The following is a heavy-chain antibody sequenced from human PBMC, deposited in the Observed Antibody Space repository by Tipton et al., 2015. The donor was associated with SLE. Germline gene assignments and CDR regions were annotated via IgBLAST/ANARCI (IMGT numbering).Heavy chain of an antibody. V-gene: IGHV3-7*01. D-gene: IGHD2-21*01. CDR3: ARDSVI. J-gene: IGHJ4*02. CDR1: GFTFSRSW. CDR2: INEYGSEK. Sequence: QLVQSGGGLVQAGGSLRLSCAASGFTFSRSWMNWVRLAPGKGLEWVANINEYGSEKHYVDSLKERLTISRDNAKNSLYLQMNSLRAEDTAVYYCARDSVIWGQGTLVTVSS.